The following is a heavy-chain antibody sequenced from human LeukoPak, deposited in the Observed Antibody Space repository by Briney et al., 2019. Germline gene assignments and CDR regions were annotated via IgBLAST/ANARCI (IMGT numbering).Heavy chain of an antibody. D-gene: IGHD3-10*01. Sequence: ASVKVSCKASGYTFTSYAVHWVRQAPGQRLEWMGWINTRNDNTKYSQKFQGRVTITRDTSASTAYMELSSLRSEDTAVYYCARSYYYGSGSLDPTLDYWGQGTLVTVSS. CDR3: ARSYYYGSGSLDPTLDY. CDR2: INTRNDNT. V-gene: IGHV1-3*04. J-gene: IGHJ4*02. CDR1: GYTFTSYA.